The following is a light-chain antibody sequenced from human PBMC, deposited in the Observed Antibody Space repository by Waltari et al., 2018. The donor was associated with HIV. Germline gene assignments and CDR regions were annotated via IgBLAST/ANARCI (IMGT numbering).Light chain of an antibody. CDR1: QSLLHSNGYNY. CDR2: LGS. CDR3: MQAIETPYT. V-gene: IGKV2-28*01. J-gene: IGKJ2*01. Sequence: IVMAQSPRSLSVTPGESASISCTSSQSLLHSNGYNYLDWYLQKPGRAPQVLIYLGSNRASGVSDRFSGSGSGTDFTLKISRVGAEDVGIYFCMQAIETPYTFGQGTKLE.